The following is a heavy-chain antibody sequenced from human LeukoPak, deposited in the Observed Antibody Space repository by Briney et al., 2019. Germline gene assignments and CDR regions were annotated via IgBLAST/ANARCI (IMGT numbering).Heavy chain of an antibody. J-gene: IGHJ2*01. CDR1: GGSFSGYY. CDR3: ARSEINWYFDL. D-gene: IGHD5-24*01. V-gene: IGHV4-34*01. CDR2: INHSGST. Sequence: NTSETLSLTCAVYGGSFSGYYWSWIRQPPGKGLEWIGEINHSGSTNYNPSLKSRVTISLDTSKKQFSLKLSSVTAADTAVYYCARSEINWYFDLWGRGTLVTVSS.